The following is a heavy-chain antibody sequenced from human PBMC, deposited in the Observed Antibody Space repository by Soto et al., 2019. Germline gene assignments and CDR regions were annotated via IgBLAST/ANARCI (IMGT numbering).Heavy chain of an antibody. CDR1: GGSFSGYY. CDR2: INHRGST. D-gene: IGHD3-22*01. CDR3: ARGPSRSTMLVVDQAAFDI. Sequence: SETLSLTCAVYGGSFSGYYWSWIRQPPGKGLEWIGEINHRGSTNYNPSLKSRVTISVDTSKNQFSLKLSSVTAADTAVYYCARGPSRSTMLVVDQAAFDIWGQGTMVTVSS. J-gene: IGHJ3*02. V-gene: IGHV4-34*01.